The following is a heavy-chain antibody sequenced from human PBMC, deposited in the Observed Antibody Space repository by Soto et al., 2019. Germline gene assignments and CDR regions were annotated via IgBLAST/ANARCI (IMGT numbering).Heavy chain of an antibody. CDR1: GYTFTSYD. V-gene: IGHV1-8*01. Sequence: ASVKVSCKASGYTFTSYDINWVRQATGQGLEWMGWMNPNSGNTGYAQKFQGRVTMTRNTSISTAYMELSSLRSEDTAVYYCARGTRKDCSSTSCYAFDYWGQGTLVTGSS. CDR3: ARGTRKDCSSTSCYAFDY. CDR2: MNPNSGNT. D-gene: IGHD2-2*01. J-gene: IGHJ4*02.